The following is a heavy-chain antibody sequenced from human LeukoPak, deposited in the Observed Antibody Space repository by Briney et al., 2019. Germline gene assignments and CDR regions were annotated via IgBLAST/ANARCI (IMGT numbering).Heavy chain of an antibody. J-gene: IGHJ4*02. D-gene: IGHD6-19*01. V-gene: IGHV4-38-2*02. CDR2: IFQSVST. CDR1: GYSISGGYY. Sequence: KPSETLSLTCTVSGYSISGGYYWGWIRQPPGKGLEWIGTIFQSVSTYYNPSLKSRVTTSVDTSKNQFSLKLSSVTAADTAVYYCARNNSNGFDFWSQGTLVTVSS. CDR3: ARNNSNGFDF.